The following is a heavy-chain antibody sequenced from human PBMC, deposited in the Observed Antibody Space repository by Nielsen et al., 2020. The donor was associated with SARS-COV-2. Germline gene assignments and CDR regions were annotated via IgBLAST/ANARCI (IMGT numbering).Heavy chain of an antibody. CDR1: GFTFSDYY. J-gene: IGHJ6*02. CDR2: ISSSGSTI. V-gene: IGHV3-11*01. CDR3: ARRQRILLGMDV. D-gene: IGHD6-25*01. Sequence: GESLKISCAASGFTFSDYYMSWIRQAPGKGLEWVSYISSSGSTIYYADSVKGRFTISRDNAKNSLYLQMNSLRAEDTAVYYCARRQRILLGMDVWGQGTTVTVSS.